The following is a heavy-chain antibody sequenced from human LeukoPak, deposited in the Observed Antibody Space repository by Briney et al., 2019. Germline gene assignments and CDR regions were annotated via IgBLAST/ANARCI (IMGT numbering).Heavy chain of an antibody. CDR3: ARHMATTVKRGYYFYALDV. CDR1: GGSVSSSSYY. D-gene: IGHD4-17*01. V-gene: IGHV4-39*01. Sequence: PSETLSLTCTVSGGSVSSSSYYWAWIRQPPGKGLEWIGTIYFRGSTYYNPSLKSRVAISVETSKNQFSLKLSSVIAADTALYFCARHMATTVKRGYYFYALDVWGQGTTVTVSS. CDR2: IYFRGST. J-gene: IGHJ6*02.